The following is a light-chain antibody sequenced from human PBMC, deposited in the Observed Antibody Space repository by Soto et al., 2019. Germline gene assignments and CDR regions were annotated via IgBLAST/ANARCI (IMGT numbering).Light chain of an antibody. J-gene: IGKJ3*01. CDR2: AAS. V-gene: IGKV1-9*01. Sequence: DIQLTQSPSFLSASVGDRVTITCRASQGISNYLAWYQQKPGRAPKLLIYAASTLQTGVPSRFSGRGTGTEFTLTISSLQPEDFATYYCQQLNRYPFTFGPGTKVDIK. CDR3: QQLNRYPFT. CDR1: QGISNY.